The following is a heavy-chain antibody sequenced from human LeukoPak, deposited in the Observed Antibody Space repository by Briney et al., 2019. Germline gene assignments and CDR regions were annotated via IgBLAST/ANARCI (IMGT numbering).Heavy chain of an antibody. CDR3: ARVRSPRWGFDY. CDR1: GGSISSSNW. J-gene: IGHJ4*02. Sequence: PSETLSLTCAVSGGSISSSNWWSWVRQPPGKGLEWIGEMNHSGSTNYNLSLKSRVTISVDTSKNQFSLKVTSVTAADTAVYYCARVRSPRWGFDYWGQGTLVTVSS. CDR2: MNHSGST. V-gene: IGHV4-4*02. D-gene: IGHD3-16*01.